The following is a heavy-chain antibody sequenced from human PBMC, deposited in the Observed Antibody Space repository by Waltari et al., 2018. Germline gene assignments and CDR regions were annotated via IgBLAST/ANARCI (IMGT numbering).Heavy chain of an antibody. Sequence: QVQLVQSGAEVKKPGASVKVSCKASGYTFTSYDINWVRQATGQEHVHLPRGSQGPNSGNTGYAQKFQGRVTMTRNTSISTAYMELSSLRSEDTAVYYCATYYYDSSGYSEYFQHWGQGTLVTVSS. CDR1: GYTFTSYD. CDR2: QGPNSGNT. J-gene: IGHJ1*01. D-gene: IGHD3-22*01. V-gene: IGHV1-8*01. CDR3: ATYYYDSSGYSEYFQH.